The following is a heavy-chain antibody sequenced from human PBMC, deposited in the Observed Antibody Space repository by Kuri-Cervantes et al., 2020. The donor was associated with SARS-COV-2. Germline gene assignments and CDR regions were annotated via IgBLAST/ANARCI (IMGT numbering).Heavy chain of an antibody. D-gene: IGHD6-13*01. CDR2: IRYDGSNK. V-gene: IGHV3-30*02. Sequence: GESLKISCAASGFTFSSYGMHWVRQAPGKGLEWVAFIRYDGSNKYYADSVKGRFTISRDNAKNSLYLQMNSLRAEDTAVYCCARDHRSGPEGIYFDYWGQGTLVTVSS. CDR1: GFTFSSYG. CDR3: ARDHRSGPEGIYFDY. J-gene: IGHJ4*02.